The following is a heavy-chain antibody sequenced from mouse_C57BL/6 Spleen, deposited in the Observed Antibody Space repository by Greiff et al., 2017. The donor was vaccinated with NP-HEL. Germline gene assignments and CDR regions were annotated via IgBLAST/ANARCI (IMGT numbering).Heavy chain of an antibody. V-gene: IGHV1-15*01. J-gene: IGHJ2*01. Sequence: QVQLKESGAELVRPGASVTLSCKASGYTFTDYEMHWVKQTPVHGLEWIGAIDPETGGTAYNQKFKGKAILTADKSSSTAYMELRSLTSEDSAVYYCTRSAVTTWYYFDYWGQGTTLTVAS. CDR3: TRSAVTTWYYFDY. CDR1: GYTFTDYE. CDR2: IDPETGGT. D-gene: IGHD2-2*01.